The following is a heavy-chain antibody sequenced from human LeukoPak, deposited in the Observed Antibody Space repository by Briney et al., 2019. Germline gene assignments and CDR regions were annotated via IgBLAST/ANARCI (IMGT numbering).Heavy chain of an antibody. D-gene: IGHD3-22*01. Sequence: KASETLSLTCTVSGGSISSYYWSWIRQPPGKGLEWIGYIYYSGSTNYNPSLKSRVTISVDTSKNQFSLKLSSVTAADTAVYYCARSDSSGYRPLTDPFDYWGQGTLVTVSS. CDR2: IYYSGST. CDR1: GGSISSYY. V-gene: IGHV4-59*08. J-gene: IGHJ4*02. CDR3: ARSDSSGYRPLTDPFDY.